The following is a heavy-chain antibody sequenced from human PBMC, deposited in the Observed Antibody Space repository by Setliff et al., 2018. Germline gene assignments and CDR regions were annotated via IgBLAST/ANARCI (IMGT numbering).Heavy chain of an antibody. CDR2: VTAFGGTT. D-gene: IGHD3-3*01. J-gene: IGHJ4*02. Sequence: GGSLRLSCTASGFTFTSAVMTWFRQAPGKGLEWVSAVTAFGGTTYYTDSVKGRFTTSRDNSKNTLSLQMSSLRTEDTAIYFCAGQGPIFGSGLIPGFDQWGQGTMVTVSS. CDR3: AGQGPIFGSGLIPGFDQ. CDR1: GFTFTSAV. V-gene: IGHV3-23*01.